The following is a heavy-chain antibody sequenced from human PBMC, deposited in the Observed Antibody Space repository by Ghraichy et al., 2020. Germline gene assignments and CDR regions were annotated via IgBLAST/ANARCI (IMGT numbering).Heavy chain of an antibody. CDR1: GYTFTGYY. CDR2: INPNSGGT. D-gene: IGHD3-22*01. J-gene: IGHJ3*02. Sequence: ASVKVSCKASGYTFTGYYMHWVRQAPGQGLEWMGRINPNSGGTNYAQKFHGRVTMTRDTSISTAYMELSSLRSDDTAVYYCAREPSGYYGAFDIWGQGTMVTVFS. V-gene: IGHV1-2*02. CDR3: AREPSGYYGAFDI.